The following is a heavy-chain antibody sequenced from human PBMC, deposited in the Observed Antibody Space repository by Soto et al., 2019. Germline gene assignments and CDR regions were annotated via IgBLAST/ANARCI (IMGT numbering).Heavy chain of an antibody. CDR2: IYYSGST. CDR1: GGSISSGDYY. D-gene: IGHD3-22*01. Sequence: QVQLQESGPGLVKPSQTLSHTCTVSGGSISSGDYYWSWIRQPPGKGLEWIGYIYYSGSTYYNPSLKSRVTISVDTSKNQFSLKLTSVTAADIAVYFCACRWGSDSSGGGFDFWGQGTLVTVSS. CDR3: ACRWGSDSSGGGFDF. J-gene: IGHJ4*02. V-gene: IGHV4-30-4*01.